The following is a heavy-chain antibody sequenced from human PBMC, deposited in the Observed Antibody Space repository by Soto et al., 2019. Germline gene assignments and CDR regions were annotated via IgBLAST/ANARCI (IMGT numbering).Heavy chain of an antibody. Sequence: QVQLVQSGAEVTKPGASVKVSCKASGYTFTSYDINWVRQATGQGLEWMGWMNPNSGNTGYAQKFQGRVIMTRNTSTSTAYMKLGSLRSEDTAVYYCAGTLYGDNVDYWGQGTLVTVSS. CDR2: MNPNSGNT. J-gene: IGHJ4*02. CDR3: AGTLYGDNVDY. D-gene: IGHD4-17*01. CDR1: GYTFTSYD. V-gene: IGHV1-8*01.